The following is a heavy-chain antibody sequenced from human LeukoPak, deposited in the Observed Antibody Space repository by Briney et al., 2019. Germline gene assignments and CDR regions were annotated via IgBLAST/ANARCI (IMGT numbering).Heavy chain of an antibody. CDR3: ASYNFNYNWFDP. Sequence: KPSETLSLTCTVSGGSIRSSSDFWGWIRQPPGKGLEWIGSIYYSGSTYYNPSLKSRVTISLDMSKKQFSLKLSSVTAADTAVYYCASYNFNYNWFDPWGQGTLVTVSS. CDR2: IYYSGST. CDR1: GGSIRSSSDF. D-gene: IGHD5-24*01. V-gene: IGHV4-39*01. J-gene: IGHJ5*02.